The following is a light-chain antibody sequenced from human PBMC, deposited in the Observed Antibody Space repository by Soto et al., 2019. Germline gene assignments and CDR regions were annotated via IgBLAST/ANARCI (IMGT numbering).Light chain of an antibody. CDR1: QSVSSSY. V-gene: IGKV3-20*01. CDR3: QQFGSSPLFT. Sequence: EFVLTQSPGTLSLCPGERATLSCRASQSVSSSYFAWYQQKPGQAPRLLIYGASSRATGVPYRFSGSGSETDLTLTISILEPEDFSVYYCQQFGSSPLFTFGPGTKVD. J-gene: IGKJ3*01. CDR2: GAS.